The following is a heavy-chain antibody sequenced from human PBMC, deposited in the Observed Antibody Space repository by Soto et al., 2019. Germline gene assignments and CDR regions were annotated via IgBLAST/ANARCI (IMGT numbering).Heavy chain of an antibody. CDR1: GGTFSSYA. CDR3: AREGRYGDYLDY. CDR2: INPIYGKT. D-gene: IGHD4-17*01. Sequence: GASVKVSCKASGGTFSSYAISWVRQAPGQGLEWMGWINPIYGKTNYAQKFQGRVTITRDASASTAYMELSRLRSEDTAVYYCAREGRYGDYLDYWGQGTLVTVSA. V-gene: IGHV1-69*05. J-gene: IGHJ4*02.